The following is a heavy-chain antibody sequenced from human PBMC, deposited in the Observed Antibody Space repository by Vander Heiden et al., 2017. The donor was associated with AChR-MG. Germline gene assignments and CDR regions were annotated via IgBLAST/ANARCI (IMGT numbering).Heavy chain of an antibody. CDR2: IWYDGSNK. CDR3: ARGHHLGYCSGGSCKIFDY. CDR1: GFTFRSSG. D-gene: IGHD2-15*01. Sequence: QVQLVASGGGVVQPGRSLRLSCAASGFTFRSSGMHWVRQAPGKGLEWVAVIWYDGSNKYYADSVKGRFTISRDNSKNTLYLQMNSLRAEDTAVYYCARGHHLGYCSGGSCKIFDYWGQGTLVTVSS. V-gene: IGHV3-33*01. J-gene: IGHJ4*02.